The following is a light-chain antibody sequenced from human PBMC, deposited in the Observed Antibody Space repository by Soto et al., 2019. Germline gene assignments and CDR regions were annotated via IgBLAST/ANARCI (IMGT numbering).Light chain of an antibody. Sequence: EIVLTQSPGTLSLSPGERATLSCRAGQSVSSNYLAWYQQKPGQAPRLFIYGASSRATGIPDRFSGSGSGTDFTLTISRLEPEDFAGYYCQQYGSSPLTFGGGTKVEIK. CDR3: QQYGSSPLT. V-gene: IGKV3-20*01. J-gene: IGKJ4*01. CDR2: GAS. CDR1: QSVSSNY.